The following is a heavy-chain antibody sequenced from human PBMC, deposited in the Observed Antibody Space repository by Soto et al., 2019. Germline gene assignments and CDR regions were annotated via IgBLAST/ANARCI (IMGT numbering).Heavy chain of an antibody. CDR3: ARVPPSIAAAGSPGGY. CDR2: IIPIFGTA. J-gene: IGHJ4*02. CDR1: GGTFSSYA. D-gene: IGHD6-13*01. V-gene: IGHV1-69*13. Sequence: GASVKVSCKASGGTFSSYAISWVRQAPGQGLEWMGGIIPIFGTANYAQKFQGRVTITADESTSTAYMEPSSLRSEDTAVYYCARVPPSIAAAGSPGGYWGQGTLVTVSS.